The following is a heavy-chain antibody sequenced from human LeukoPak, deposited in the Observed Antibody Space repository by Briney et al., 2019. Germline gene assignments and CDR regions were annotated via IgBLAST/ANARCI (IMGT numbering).Heavy chain of an antibody. CDR3: AVGGVYLRGGAEAFDI. Sequence: SGTLSLTCAVSGGSISSSNWWSWVRQPPGKGLEWIGEIYHSGSTNYNPSLKSRVTISVDKSKNQFSLKLSSVTAADTAVYYCAVGGVYLRGGAEAFDIWGQGTMVTVSS. CDR1: GGSISSSNW. J-gene: IGHJ3*02. CDR2: IYHSGST. D-gene: IGHD3-10*01. V-gene: IGHV4-4*02.